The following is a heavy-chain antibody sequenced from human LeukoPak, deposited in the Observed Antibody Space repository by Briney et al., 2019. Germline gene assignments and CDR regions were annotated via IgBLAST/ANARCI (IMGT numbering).Heavy chain of an antibody. CDR2: FRGSGIST. J-gene: IGHJ4*02. CDR1: GFTFSSYA. Sequence: GGSLRLSCAASGFTFSSYAMSWVRQAPGKGLEWVSGFRGSGISTFYADSVKGRFTISRDNSKNTLYLQMNSLRAEDTAVYYCAKGQRFYGYNYFDYWGQGTLITVSS. D-gene: IGHD5/OR15-5a*01. V-gene: IGHV3-23*01. CDR3: AKGQRFYGYNYFDY.